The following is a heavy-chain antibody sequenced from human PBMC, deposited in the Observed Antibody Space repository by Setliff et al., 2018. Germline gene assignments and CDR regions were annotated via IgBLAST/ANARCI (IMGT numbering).Heavy chain of an antibody. Sequence: SETLSLTCTVSGDSINVYYWSWIRQPPGKGLEWIAYVYYSGSTNYNPSLKSRVTISLDTSKSHFFLKLNSVTAADTGVYYCARMTGFAYMDVWGKGTPVTVSS. CDR2: VYYSGST. V-gene: IGHV4-59*08. CDR1: GDSINVYY. CDR3: ARMTGFAYMDV. J-gene: IGHJ6*03.